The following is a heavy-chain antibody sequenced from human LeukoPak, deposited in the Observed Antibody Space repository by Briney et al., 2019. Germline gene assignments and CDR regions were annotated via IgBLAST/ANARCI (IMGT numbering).Heavy chain of an antibody. V-gene: IGHV4-30-2*01. Sequence: PSQTLSLTCAVSGGSISSGGYSWSWIRQPPGKGLEWIGYIYHSGSTYYNPSLKSRVTISVDGSKNQFSLKLSSVTAADTAVYYCARGSEAAAADVWGQGTTVTVSS. J-gene: IGHJ6*02. D-gene: IGHD2-15*01. CDR2: IYHSGST. CDR1: GGSISSGGYS. CDR3: ARGSEAAAADV.